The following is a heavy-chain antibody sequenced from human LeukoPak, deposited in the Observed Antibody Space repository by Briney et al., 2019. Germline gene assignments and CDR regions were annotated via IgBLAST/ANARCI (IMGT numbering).Heavy chain of an antibody. Sequence: ASVKVSCKASGYTSNSYGISWVRQAPGQGLEWRGWISPYRGDTAYAQKIQGRVSMTTDTSTSTAYMELRSLRSDDTAVYYCARQVLIVGGRYGMDVWGQGTTVTVSS. CDR1: GYTSNSYG. V-gene: IGHV1-18*01. CDR3: ARQVLIVGGRYGMDV. J-gene: IGHJ6*02. CDR2: ISPYRGDT. D-gene: IGHD3-22*01.